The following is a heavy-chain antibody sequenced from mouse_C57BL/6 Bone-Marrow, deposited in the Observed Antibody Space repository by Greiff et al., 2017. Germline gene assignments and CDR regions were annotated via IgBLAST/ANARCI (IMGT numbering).Heavy chain of an antibody. CDR3: ARDRGYD. V-gene: IGHV5-4*01. J-gene: IGHJ3*01. D-gene: IGHD2-3*01. CDR1: GFTFSSYA. Sequence: EVKLMESGGGLVKPGGSLKLSCAASGFTFSSYAMSWVRQTPEKRLEWVATISDGGSYTYYPDNVKGRFTISRDNAKNNLYLQMSHLKSEDTAMYYCARDRGYDWGQGTLVTVSA. CDR2: ISDGGSYT.